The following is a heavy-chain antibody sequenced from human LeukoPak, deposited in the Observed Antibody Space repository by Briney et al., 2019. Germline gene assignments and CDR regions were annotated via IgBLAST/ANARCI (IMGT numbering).Heavy chain of an antibody. Sequence: SETLSLPSTVSGGSISSSSYYWGWIRQPPGKGLEWIGSIYYSGSTYYNPSLKSRVTISVDTSKNQFSLKLSSVTAADTAVYYCARSIAARRGTFDYWGQGTLVTVSS. CDR1: GGSISSSSYY. V-gene: IGHV4-39*01. J-gene: IGHJ4*02. D-gene: IGHD6-6*01. CDR3: ARSIAARRGTFDY. CDR2: IYYSGST.